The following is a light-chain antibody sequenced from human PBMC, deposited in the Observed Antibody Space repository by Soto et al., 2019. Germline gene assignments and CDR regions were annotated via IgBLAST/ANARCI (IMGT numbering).Light chain of an antibody. CDR1: QRVSNNY. Sequence: EIVLTQSPGTLSLSPGETATLSCRASQRVSNNYLAWYQHKPGQAPRLLIYGASSRAAGIPDRFSGSGSGTDFTLTISRLEPEDFAVYYCHQYGTSPRTFGQGTRVEIK. CDR3: HQYGTSPRT. V-gene: IGKV3-20*01. J-gene: IGKJ1*01. CDR2: GAS.